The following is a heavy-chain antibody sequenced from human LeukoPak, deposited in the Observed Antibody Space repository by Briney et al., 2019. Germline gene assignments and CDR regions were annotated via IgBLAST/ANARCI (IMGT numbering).Heavy chain of an antibody. J-gene: IGHJ5*02. CDR2: IYYSGST. CDR1: GFTFSSYG. Sequence: SPGGSLRLSCAASGFTFSSYGMHWVRQAPGKGLEWIGSIYYSGSTYYNPSLKSRVTISVDTSKNQFSLKLSSVTAADTAVYYCARRGHNWFDPWGQGTLVTVSS. CDR3: ARRGHNWFDP. V-gene: IGHV4-39*01.